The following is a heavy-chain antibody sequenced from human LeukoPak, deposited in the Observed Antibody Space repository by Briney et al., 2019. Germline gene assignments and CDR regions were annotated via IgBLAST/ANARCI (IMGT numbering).Heavy chain of an antibody. J-gene: IGHJ6*02. CDR1: GYTFTSYD. CDR3: ARGGPAGLGIGHNLHYYGMDV. V-gene: IGHV1-8*01. D-gene: IGHD7-27*01. Sequence: GASVKVSCKASGYTFTSYDINWVRQATGQGLEWMGWMNPNSGNTGYAQKFQGRVTMTRNTSISTAYMELSSLRSEDTAVYYCARGGPAGLGIGHNLHYYGMDVWGQGTTVTVSS. CDR2: MNPNSGNT.